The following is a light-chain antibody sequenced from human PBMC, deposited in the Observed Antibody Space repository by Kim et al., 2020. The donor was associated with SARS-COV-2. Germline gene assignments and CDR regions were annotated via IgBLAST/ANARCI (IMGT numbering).Light chain of an antibody. V-gene: IGLV2-23*02. CDR1: SSDVGNYNL. CDR3: CSYAGSHTSV. Sequence: QSALTQPASVSGSLGQSITISCTGTSSDVGNYNLVSWYQQHPGKAPKLIIYEVNKRPSGISNRFSGSKSGNSASLTISGLQADDMADYYCCSYAGSHTSVFGVGTKVTDL. J-gene: IGLJ2*01. CDR2: EVN.